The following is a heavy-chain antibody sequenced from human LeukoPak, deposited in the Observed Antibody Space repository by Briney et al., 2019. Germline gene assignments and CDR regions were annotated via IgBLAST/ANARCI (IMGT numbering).Heavy chain of an antibody. CDR1: GFTVTSNC. CDR2: IYSGGST. Sequence: GGSLRLSCAASGFTVTSNCMGWVRQAPGKGLEWVSVIYSGGSTYYADSVKGRFTISRDNSKNTLYLQMNSLRAEDTAVYYCAKDHWDYVWGSYRFVYWGQGTLVTVSS. J-gene: IGHJ4*02. CDR3: AKDHWDYVWGSYRFVY. D-gene: IGHD3-16*02. V-gene: IGHV3-53*01.